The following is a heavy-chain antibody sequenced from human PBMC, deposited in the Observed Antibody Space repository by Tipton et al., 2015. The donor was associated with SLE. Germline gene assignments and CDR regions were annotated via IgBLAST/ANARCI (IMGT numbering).Heavy chain of an antibody. V-gene: IGHV4-39*01. CDR2: FYSLGFT. Sequence: TLSLTCTISGGSIHRSSYHWCWVRQTPGKAMEWLGIFYSLGFTSYNPSLKSRLTLSLQSSKNQFSLTLNSVTAADTAVYYCVRSHKTNYYSSTGLYFFYYYMDVLAKGTTVTVSS. CDR1: GGSIHRSSYH. CDR3: VRSHKTNYYSSTGLYFFYYYMDV. D-gene: IGHD2-21*01. J-gene: IGHJ6*03.